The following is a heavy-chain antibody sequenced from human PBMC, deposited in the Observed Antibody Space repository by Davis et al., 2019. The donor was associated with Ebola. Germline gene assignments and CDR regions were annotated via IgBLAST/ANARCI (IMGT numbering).Heavy chain of an antibody. CDR2: INPDGSEK. Sequence: GESLKISCAAPGLTFSRYWMNWVRQAPGQGLEWVANINPDGSEKYYLDSVKGRFTISRDNAKSSAYLQMNSLRVEDTAVYYCLSSGDGPWGQGTLVTVSS. D-gene: IGHD3-22*01. J-gene: IGHJ5*02. V-gene: IGHV3-7*03. CDR1: GLTFSRYW. CDR3: LSSGDGP.